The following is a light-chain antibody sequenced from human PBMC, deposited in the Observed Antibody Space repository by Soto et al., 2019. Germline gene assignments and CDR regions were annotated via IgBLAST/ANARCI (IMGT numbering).Light chain of an antibody. CDR1: QSIDWW. Sequence: DIQMTQSPSTLSASVGDRVTITCWASQSIDWWLAWYQQKPGKAPKLLIHKESTLEGGVPSRFSGSGAGTAFSLTISSLQPDDCATYYCQQYNSYPGTFGQGTKVDNK. V-gene: IGKV1-5*03. CDR2: KES. CDR3: QQYNSYPGT. J-gene: IGKJ1*01.